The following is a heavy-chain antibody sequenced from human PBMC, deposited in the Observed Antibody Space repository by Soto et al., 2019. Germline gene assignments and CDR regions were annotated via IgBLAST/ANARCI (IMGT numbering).Heavy chain of an antibody. CDR1: GFSFSAYV. CDR2: ISVEGSRK. CDR3: AREDDSSGHAGTFQH. Sequence: QVQLVESGGGVVQPGRSLRLSCTASGFSFSAYVMHWVRQAPGEGLEWVAGISVEGSRKHYADSVKGRFTISRDNSKNTLYLQMDSLTAEETTVYYCAREDDSSGHAGTFQHWGQGTLVTVSS. V-gene: IGHV3-30-3*01. J-gene: IGHJ1*01. D-gene: IGHD3-22*01.